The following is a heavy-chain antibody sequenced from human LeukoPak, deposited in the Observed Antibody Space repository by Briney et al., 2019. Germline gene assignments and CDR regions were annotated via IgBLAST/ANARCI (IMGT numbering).Heavy chain of an antibody. CDR2: ISYSGGT. V-gene: IGHV4-59*08. D-gene: IGHD2-8*02. Sequence: SETLSLTCTVSGGSISNYYWNWIRQPPGKGLEWVGHISYSGGTKYNPSLQSRVTISIDTSKNQFSLNLSSVTAADTAVSYCARRVIMSATGVPDTWLDPWGQGILVTVSS. CDR3: ARRVIMSATGVPDTWLDP. CDR1: GGSISNYY. J-gene: IGHJ5*02.